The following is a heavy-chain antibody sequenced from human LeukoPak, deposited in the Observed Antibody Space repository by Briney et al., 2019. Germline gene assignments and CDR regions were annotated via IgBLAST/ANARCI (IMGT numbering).Heavy chain of an antibody. CDR1: GFTFTYAW. V-gene: IGHV3-21*01. Sequence: PGGSLRLSCAASGFTFTYAWMSWVRQAPGKGLEWVSSIDISSRYKYCADSVKGRFTISRDNAKNSLYLQMNSLRVEDTAVYYCARVADRGRGVKPGDPTDALDIWGQGTMVTVSS. CDR2: IDISSRYK. J-gene: IGHJ3*02. CDR3: ARVADRGRGVKPGDPTDALDI. D-gene: IGHD3-10*01.